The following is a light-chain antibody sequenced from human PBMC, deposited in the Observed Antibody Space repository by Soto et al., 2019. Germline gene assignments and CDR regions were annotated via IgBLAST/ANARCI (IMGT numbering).Light chain of an antibody. Sequence: DIQMTQSPSSVSASVGDRVTITCRASQGVSSWLTWYQHKPGTAPKLLIYAASSLQSGVPSRFSGGRSGPDFTLTIGSLQPDDFATYYCQQANSFPPTFGQGTKV. J-gene: IGKJ1*01. CDR2: AAS. CDR3: QQANSFPPT. CDR1: QGVSSW. V-gene: IGKV1D-12*01.